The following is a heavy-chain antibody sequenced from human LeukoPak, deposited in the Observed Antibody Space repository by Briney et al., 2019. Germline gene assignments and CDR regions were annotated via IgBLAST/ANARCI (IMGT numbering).Heavy chain of an antibody. Sequence: SETLSLTCAVYGGSFSGYYWSWIRQPPGKGLEWIGEINHSGSTNYNPSLKSRLTISVDTSKNQFSLKLSSVTAADTAVYYCARGSRLTKPYYYYYYMDVWDKGTTVTVSS. CDR3: ARGSRLTKPYYYYYYMDV. CDR2: INHSGST. CDR1: GGSFSGYY. D-gene: IGHD2-8*01. V-gene: IGHV4-34*01. J-gene: IGHJ6*03.